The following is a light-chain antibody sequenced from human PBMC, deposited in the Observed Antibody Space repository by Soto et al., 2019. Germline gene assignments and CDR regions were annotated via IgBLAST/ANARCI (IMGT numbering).Light chain of an antibody. V-gene: IGKV1-5*03. CDR3: QQYNSYSIT. Sequence: DIQMTQSPSTLSASVGDRVTITCRASQSISSWLAWYQQKPGKAPTVLIYKASTLESGVPSRFSGSGSGTEFTLTISSLQPDDFATYYCQQYNSYSITFGGGTKVEIK. CDR1: QSISSW. J-gene: IGKJ4*01. CDR2: KAS.